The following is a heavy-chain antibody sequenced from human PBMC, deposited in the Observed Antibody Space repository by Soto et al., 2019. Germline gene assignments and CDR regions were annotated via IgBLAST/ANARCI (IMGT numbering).Heavy chain of an antibody. CDR1: GYSFTIYG. CDR3: ARVMPAANWFDP. Sequence: ASVKVACKASGYSFTIYGSSWVRQAPGQGLEWMGWISAYNGNTNYAQKVQGRVTMTTDTSTSTAYMELGSLKSDDTAVYYCARVMPAANWFDPWGQGTLVTVSS. CDR2: ISAYNGNT. J-gene: IGHJ5*02. V-gene: IGHV1-18*01. D-gene: IGHD2-2*01.